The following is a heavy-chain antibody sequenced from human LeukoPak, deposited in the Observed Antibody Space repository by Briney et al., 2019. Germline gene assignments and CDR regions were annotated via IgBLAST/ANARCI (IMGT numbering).Heavy chain of an antibody. Sequence: SETLSLTCTVSGGSISSYYWGWIRQPPGKGLEWIGSIYYSGSTYYNPSLKSRVTISVDTSKNQFSLKLSSVTAADTAVYYCARVRAAAGPDAFDIWGQGTMVTVSS. J-gene: IGHJ3*02. V-gene: IGHV4-39*07. CDR3: ARVRAAAGPDAFDI. CDR1: GGSISSYY. CDR2: IYYSGST. D-gene: IGHD6-13*01.